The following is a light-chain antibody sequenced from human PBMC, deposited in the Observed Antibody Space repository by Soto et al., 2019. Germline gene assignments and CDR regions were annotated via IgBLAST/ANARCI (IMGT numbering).Light chain of an antibody. J-gene: IGLJ2*01. Sequence: QSALTQPPSASGSPGQSVTISCTGTISDVGGYNYVSWYRQHPGKAPKLMIYEVNKRPSGVPDRFSGSKSGNTASLTVSGLQAEDEADYFCSSYAGRNNFVFGGGTKLTV. CDR1: ISDVGGYNY. V-gene: IGLV2-8*01. CDR2: EVN. CDR3: SSYAGRNNFV.